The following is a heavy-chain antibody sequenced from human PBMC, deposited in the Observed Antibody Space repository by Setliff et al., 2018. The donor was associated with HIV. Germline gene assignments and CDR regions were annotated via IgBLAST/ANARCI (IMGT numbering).Heavy chain of an antibody. CDR1: GGSISTSSFY. CDR2: TYYTGST. J-gene: IGHJ4*02. CDR3: ARGVEVTFDY. D-gene: IGHD2-21*02. Sequence: PSETLSLTCTVSGGSISTSSFYWGWVRQPPGKGLEWIATTYYTGSTYYNPSLKSRVTILVDTSKNQFSLKLNSVTAADTAVYYCARGVEVTFDYWGQGTLVTVSS. V-gene: IGHV4-39*07.